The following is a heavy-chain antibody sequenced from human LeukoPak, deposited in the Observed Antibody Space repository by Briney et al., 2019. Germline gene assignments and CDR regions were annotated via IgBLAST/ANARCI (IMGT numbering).Heavy chain of an antibody. Sequence: SGGSLRLSCAASGFTFSSYGMHWVRQAPGKGLEWVADISYDGNNKYYADSVKGRFTIFRDNSKNTLYVQMNSLRAEDTAVYYCAELGITMIGGVWGKGTTVTISS. CDR3: AELGITMIGGV. J-gene: IGHJ6*04. D-gene: IGHD3-10*02. CDR2: ISYDGNNK. CDR1: GFTFSSYG. V-gene: IGHV3-30*18.